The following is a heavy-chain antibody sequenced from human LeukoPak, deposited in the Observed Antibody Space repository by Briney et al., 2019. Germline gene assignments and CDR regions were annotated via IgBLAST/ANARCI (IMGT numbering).Heavy chain of an antibody. J-gene: IGHJ4*02. CDR1: GLTFSSYA. CDR3: AKAMTYYYDTSYFDY. D-gene: IGHD3-22*01. Sequence: GGSLRLSCAASGLTFSSYAMSWVRQAPGKGLEWVSAISGSGGSTYYADSVKGRFTISRDNSKNTLYLQMDSLSAEDTAVYYCAKAMTYYYDTSYFDYWGQGTLLTVSS. CDR2: ISGSGGST. V-gene: IGHV3-23*01.